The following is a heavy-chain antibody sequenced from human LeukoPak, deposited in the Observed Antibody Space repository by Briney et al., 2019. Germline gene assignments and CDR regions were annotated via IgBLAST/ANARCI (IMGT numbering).Heavy chain of an antibody. CDR1: GFTFSSYE. CDR3: ARESITGHRDFDY. J-gene: IGHJ4*02. CDR2: ISSGSRTI. Sequence: PGGSLRLSCAASGFTFSSYEMNWVRQAPGKGLEWVSYISSGSRTIYYADSVKGRFTVSRDNAKNSLYLQMNSLRAGDTAVYYCARESITGHRDFDYWGQGTLVTVSS. D-gene: IGHD1-20*01. V-gene: IGHV3-48*03.